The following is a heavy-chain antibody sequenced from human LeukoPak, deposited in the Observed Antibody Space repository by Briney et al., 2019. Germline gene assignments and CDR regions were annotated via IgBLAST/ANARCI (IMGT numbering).Heavy chain of an antibody. D-gene: IGHD6-19*01. CDR3: AREPVAVAGIPTWFDP. J-gene: IGHJ5*02. CDR2: NYTSGST. Sequence: SETLSLTCTVSGGSISSYYWSWIRQPAGKGLEWIGRNYTSGSTNYNPSLKSRVTMSVDTSKHQFSLKLSSVTAAGTTVYYCAREPVAVAGIPTWFDPWGQGTLVTVSS. V-gene: IGHV4-4*07. CDR1: GGSISSYY.